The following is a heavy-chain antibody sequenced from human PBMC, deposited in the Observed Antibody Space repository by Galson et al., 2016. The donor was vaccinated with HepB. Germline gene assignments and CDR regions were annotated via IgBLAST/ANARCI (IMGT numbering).Heavy chain of an antibody. J-gene: IGHJ3*02. D-gene: IGHD6-6*01. CDR2: ISSSSTYI. V-gene: IGHV3-21*01. CDR3: ARGFGKYSSSLLSPDAFDI. Sequence: SLRLSCAASGFTFSSYSMNWVRQAPGKGLEWVSSISSSSTYIFYADSVKGRFTISRDNAMNSLYLQMNSLRAEDTAVYYCARGFGKYSSSLLSPDAFDIWGQGTMVTVSS. CDR1: GFTFSSYS.